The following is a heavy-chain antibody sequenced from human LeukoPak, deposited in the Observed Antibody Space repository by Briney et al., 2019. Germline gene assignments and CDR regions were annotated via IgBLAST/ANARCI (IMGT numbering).Heavy chain of an antibody. CDR2: IYPGDSDT. Sequence: GESLKISCKASGYSFTTYWIGWVRQMPGKGLEWMGIIYPGDSDTRYSPSFQGQVTISADKSISTAYLQWSSLKASDTAMYYCARHQKGEYGQNDYWGQGTLVTVSS. J-gene: IGHJ4*02. D-gene: IGHD4-17*01. V-gene: IGHV5-51*01. CDR3: ARHQKGEYGQNDY. CDR1: GYSFTTYW.